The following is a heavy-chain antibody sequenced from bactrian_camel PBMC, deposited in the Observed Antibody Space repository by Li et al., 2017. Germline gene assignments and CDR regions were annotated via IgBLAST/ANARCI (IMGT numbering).Heavy chain of an antibody. J-gene: IGHJ4*01. V-gene: IGHV3S67*01. CDR1: GVAIRSHC. D-gene: IGHD2*01. CDR3: ARDCSGGYREFVGGELED. CDR2: ISVVGTT. Sequence: VQLVESGGGSVQAGGSLKLSSEVTGVAIRSHCAGYFREAPGKEREFVARISVVGTTDTADSVKGRFTISRDRSKNTLYLEMNRLKIEDTAVYSCARDCSGGYREFVGGELEDWGQGTQVTVS.